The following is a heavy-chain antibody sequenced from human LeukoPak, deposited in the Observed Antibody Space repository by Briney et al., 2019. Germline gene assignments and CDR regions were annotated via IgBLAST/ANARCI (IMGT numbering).Heavy chain of an antibody. CDR1: GFTFSSYG. D-gene: IGHD1-1*01. CDR2: IWYDGTNK. Sequence: GGSLRLSCAASGFTFSSYGMHWVRQAPGKGLKWVARIWYDGTNKYYADSVKGRRTISRDNSKNTLYMQMSSLRAEDTAVYYCAKVLGRGYYYIDVWGKGTTVTVSS. CDR3: AKVLGRGYYYIDV. V-gene: IGHV3-33*06. J-gene: IGHJ6*03.